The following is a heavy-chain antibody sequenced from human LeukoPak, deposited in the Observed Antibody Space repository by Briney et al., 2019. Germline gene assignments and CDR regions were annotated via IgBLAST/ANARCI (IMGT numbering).Heavy chain of an antibody. Sequence: GASVKVSCKASGYTFTNYDINWVRQATGQGLEWMGWMNPNSGNTGYAQKFQGRVTMTRNTSGSTAYMELSSLTSEDTAVYYCARGGAGTYYKRDSWFDPWGQGTLVTVSS. D-gene: IGHD3-10*01. J-gene: IGHJ5*02. V-gene: IGHV1-8*01. CDR2: MNPNSGNT. CDR3: ARGGAGTYYKRDSWFDP. CDR1: GYTFTNYD.